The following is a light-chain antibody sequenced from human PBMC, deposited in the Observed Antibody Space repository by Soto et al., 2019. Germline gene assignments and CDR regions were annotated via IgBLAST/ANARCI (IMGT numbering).Light chain of an antibody. CDR3: QQHNNWPPIT. CDR1: QSVSNN. Sequence: IVLTQYPGTLFLSQGEGVNLSCGASQSVSNNVVWYQQKPGQAPRLLMYGSSIRATGIPARFSGSGSGTEFTLTISSLQSEDFAVYDCQQHNNWPPITCGQGTRLEI. V-gene: IGKV3-15*01. CDR2: GSS. J-gene: IGKJ5*01.